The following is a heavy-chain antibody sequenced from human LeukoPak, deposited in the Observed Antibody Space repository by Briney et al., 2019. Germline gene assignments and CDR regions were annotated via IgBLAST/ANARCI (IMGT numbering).Heavy chain of an antibody. J-gene: IGHJ4*02. CDR2: IRYDGSNK. V-gene: IGHV3-30*02. D-gene: IGHD1-26*01. CDR3: ASAVGGSYYY. CDR1: GFTFSSYG. Sequence: PGGSLRHSCAASGFTFSSYGMHWVRQAPGKGLEWVAFIRYDGSNKYYADSVKGRFTISRDNSKNTLYLQMNSLRAEDTAVYYCASAVGGSYYYWGQGTLVSVSS.